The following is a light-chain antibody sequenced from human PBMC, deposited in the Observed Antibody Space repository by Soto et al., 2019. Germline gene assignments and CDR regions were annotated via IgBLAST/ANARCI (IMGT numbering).Light chain of an antibody. V-gene: IGKV3-20*01. CDR3: QQYGSTPYT. CDR2: CAS. J-gene: IGKJ2*01. CDR1: QSFSSTY. Sequence: EIVLTQSPGTLSLSPGERATLSCRDSQSFSSTYLVWYQQKPGQAPRLLIFCASSRATGIPDRFSGSVSGTDFTLTISRLEPEDCAVYYCQQYGSTPYTFGQGTKLEIK.